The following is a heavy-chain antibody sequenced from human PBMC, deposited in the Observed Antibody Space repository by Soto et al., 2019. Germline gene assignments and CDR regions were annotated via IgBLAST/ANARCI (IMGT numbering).Heavy chain of an antibody. D-gene: IGHD4-4*01. V-gene: IGHV4-39*01. J-gene: IGHJ4*02. CDR2: IYYSGST. CDR1: GGSISSSSYY. Sequence: QLQLQESGPGLVKPSETLSLTCTVSGGSISSSSYYWGWIRQPPGKGLEWIGSIYYSGSTYYNPSLKSRVTISVDTSKNQCSLKLSSVTAADTAVYYCARRIYDYSNPHSAFDYWGQGTLVTVSS. CDR3: ARRIYDYSNPHSAFDY.